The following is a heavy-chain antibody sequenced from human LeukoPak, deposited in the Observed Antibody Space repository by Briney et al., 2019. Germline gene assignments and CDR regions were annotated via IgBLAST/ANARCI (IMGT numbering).Heavy chain of an antibody. D-gene: IGHD3-22*01. CDR2: IYYSGST. V-gene: IGHV4-59*12. CDR1: GGSISSYY. J-gene: IGHJ4*02. Sequence: SETLSLTCTVSGGSISSYYWSWIRQPPGKGLEWIGYIYYSGSTNYNPSLKSRVTISVDTSKNQFSLKLSSVTAADTAVYYCARESYYYDSSGYYYPPPTLGYWGQGTLVTVSS. CDR3: ARESYYYDSSGYYYPPPTLGY.